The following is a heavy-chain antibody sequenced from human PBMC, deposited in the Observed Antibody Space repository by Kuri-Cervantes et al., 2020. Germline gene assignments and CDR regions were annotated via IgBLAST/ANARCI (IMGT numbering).Heavy chain of an antibody. V-gene: IGHV1-18*01. J-gene: IGHJ3*02. Sequence: ASVKVSCKASGYTFTSYGISWVRQAPGQGLEWMGWISAYNGNTNYAQKLQGRVTMTTDTSTSTAYMELRSLRSEDTALYYCAKDSSWELLAGAFDIWGQGTMVTVSS. D-gene: IGHD1-26*01. CDR3: AKDSSWELLAGAFDI. CDR2: ISAYNGNT. CDR1: GYTFTSYG.